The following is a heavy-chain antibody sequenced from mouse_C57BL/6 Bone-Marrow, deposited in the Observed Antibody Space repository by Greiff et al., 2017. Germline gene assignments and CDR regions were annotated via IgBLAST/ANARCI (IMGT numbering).Heavy chain of an antibody. V-gene: IGHV1-55*01. CDR2: NYPGRGST. CDR3: ARLRRGYFDV. Sequence: VKLLQPGAELVKPGASVKMSCKASGYTFTSYWINWVKQRPGQGLEWIGDNYPGRGSTTYTEKFKSKGTLTVDKSSSTAYMQLSSLTAEDSAVYYCARLRRGYFDVWGTGTTVTVS. J-gene: IGHJ1*03. D-gene: IGHD2-4*01. CDR1: GYTFTSYW.